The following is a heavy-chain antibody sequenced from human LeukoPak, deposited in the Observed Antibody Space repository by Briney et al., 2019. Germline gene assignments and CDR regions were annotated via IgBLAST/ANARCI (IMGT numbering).Heavy chain of an antibody. V-gene: IGHV4-39*01. CDR2: LYYSGST. Sequence: SETLSLTCTVSGGSISSSSYYWGWIRQPPGKGLEWIGSLYYSGSTYYNPSLKSRVTISVDTSKNQFSLKLSSVTAADTAVYYCARRLGYCSSTSCYSNWFDPWGQGTLVTVSS. J-gene: IGHJ5*02. CDR1: GGSISSSSYY. CDR3: ARRLGYCSSTSCYSNWFDP. D-gene: IGHD2-2*01.